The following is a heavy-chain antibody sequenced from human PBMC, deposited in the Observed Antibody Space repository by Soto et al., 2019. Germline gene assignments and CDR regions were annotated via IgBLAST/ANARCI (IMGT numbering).Heavy chain of an antibody. D-gene: IGHD3-9*01. CDR3: WRDDWLPFDRVDNNGMDV. CDR1: GFTFSDYY. J-gene: IGHJ6*02. V-gene: IGHV3-11*01. Sequence: QVQLVESGGGLVKPGGSLRLSCAASGFTFSDYYMSWIRQAPGKGLEWISYISSRGTTRYYADSVKGRFTISRDNAKNSMYLQMNSLRAEDTAVYYCWRDDWLPFDRVDNNGMDVWGQGTTVTVSS. CDR2: ISSRGTTR.